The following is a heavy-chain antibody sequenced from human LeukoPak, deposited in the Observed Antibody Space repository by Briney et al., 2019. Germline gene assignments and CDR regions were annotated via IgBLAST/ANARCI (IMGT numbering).Heavy chain of an antibody. D-gene: IGHD4-17*01. CDR1: GGSISSGSYY. Sequence: PSETLSLTCTVSGGSISSGSYYWGWIRQPAGKGLEWIGRIYTSGSTHYNPSLKSRVTISVDTSKNQFSLKLSSVTAADTAVYYCAREFGYAVTSLDYWGQGTLVTVSS. CDR2: IYTSGST. V-gene: IGHV4-61*02. J-gene: IGHJ4*02. CDR3: AREFGYAVTSLDY.